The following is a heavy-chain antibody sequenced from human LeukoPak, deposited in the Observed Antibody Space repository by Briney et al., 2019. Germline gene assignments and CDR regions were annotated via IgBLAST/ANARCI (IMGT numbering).Heavy chain of an antibody. CDR3: ARAIRPKTIFGGYFDY. V-gene: IGHV4-34*01. Sequence: SETLSLTCGVYGGSFSGYYWSWIRQPPGKGLEWIGEINHSGSTNYNPSLKSRVTISVDTSKNQFSLKLSSVTAADTAVYYCARAIRPKTIFGGYFDYWGQGTLVTVSS. CDR2: INHSGST. D-gene: IGHD3-3*01. J-gene: IGHJ4*02. CDR1: GGSFSGYY.